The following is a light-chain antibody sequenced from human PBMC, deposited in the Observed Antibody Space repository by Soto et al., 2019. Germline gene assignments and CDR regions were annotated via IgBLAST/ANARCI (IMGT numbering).Light chain of an antibody. V-gene: IGLV3-1*01. Sequence: SSELTQPPSVSVSPGQTARISCSGDKLGEKFACWYQQRPGQSPVVVIYEDKKRPSAIPERFSGSNSGNTATLTISGTEAMDEADYYCQTWDNNTVIFGGGTKVTVL. CDR2: EDK. CDR3: QTWDNNTVI. J-gene: IGLJ2*01. CDR1: KLGEKF.